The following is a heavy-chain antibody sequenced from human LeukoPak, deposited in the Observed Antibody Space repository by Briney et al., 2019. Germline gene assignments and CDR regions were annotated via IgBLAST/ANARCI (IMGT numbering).Heavy chain of an antibody. D-gene: IGHD2-2*01. CDR2: MNPNSGNT. CDR1: GYTFTGYY. V-gene: IGHV1-8*02. CDR3: ARVPPERGSRGTYNWFDP. Sequence: GASVKVSCKASGYTFTGYYMHWVRQATGQGLEWMGWMNPNSGNTGYAQKFQGRVTMTRNTSISTAYMELSSLRSEDTAVYYCARVPPERGSRGTYNWFDPWGQGTLVTVSS. J-gene: IGHJ5*02.